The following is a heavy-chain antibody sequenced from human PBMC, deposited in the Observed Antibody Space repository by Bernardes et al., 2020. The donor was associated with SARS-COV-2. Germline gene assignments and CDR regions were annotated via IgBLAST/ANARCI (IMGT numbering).Heavy chain of an antibody. CDR3: ARDAIAVAPFDY. CDR2: IWYDGSNK. V-gene: IGHV3-33*01. D-gene: IGHD6-19*01. J-gene: IGHJ4*02. CDR1: GFTFRSYG. Sequence: VWSLRLSCAASGFTFRSYGMHWVRQAPGQGLEWVAVIWYDGSNKYYADSVKGRFTISRDNSKNTLYLQMNSLRAEDTAVYYCARDAIAVAPFDYWGQGTLVTVSS.